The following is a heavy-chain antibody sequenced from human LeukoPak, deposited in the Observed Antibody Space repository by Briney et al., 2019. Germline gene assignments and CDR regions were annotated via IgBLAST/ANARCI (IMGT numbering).Heavy chain of an antibody. CDR3: AKRFYGSGSFYGD. J-gene: IGHJ4*02. V-gene: IGHV3-23*01. Sequence: SGGPLSLSCAASGFPFSSYPMSWARQAPGRGLEWVSAISHTGSDTYYADSVKDRFSISRDNSKNTLYLQMNSLRAEDTALYYCAKRFYGSGSFYGDWGRGTLVTVSS. CDR2: ISHTGSDT. D-gene: IGHD3-10*01. CDR1: GFPFSSYP.